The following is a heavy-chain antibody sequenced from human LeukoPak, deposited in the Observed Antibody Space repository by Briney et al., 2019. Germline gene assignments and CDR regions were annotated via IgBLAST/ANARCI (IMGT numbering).Heavy chain of an antibody. CDR1: GGTFSSYG. Sequence: ASVKVSCKASGGTFSSYGISWVRQAPGQGLEWMGGIIPIFGTANYAQKFQGRVTITADESTSTAYMELSSLRSEDTAVYYCARGDTGYCSSTSCYDYYYYGMDVWGQGTTVTVSS. J-gene: IGHJ6*02. CDR2: IIPIFGTA. V-gene: IGHV1-69*13. D-gene: IGHD2-2*01. CDR3: ARGDTGYCSSTSCYDYYYYGMDV.